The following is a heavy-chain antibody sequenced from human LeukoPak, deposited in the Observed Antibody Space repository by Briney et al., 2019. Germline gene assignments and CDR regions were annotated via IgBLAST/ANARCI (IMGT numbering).Heavy chain of an antibody. J-gene: IGHJ6*03. CDR1: GYTFTSYY. V-gene: IGHV1-8*03. CDR3: ARDFLRQEGDTRFYYYYMDV. Sequence: GASVKVSCKASGYTFTSYYMHWVRQATGQGLEWMGWMNPKSGNTGHAQKFQGRVTITRDTSISTVYMELSSLRSEDTAVYFCARDFLRQEGDTRFYYYYMDVWGKGTTVTVSS. D-gene: IGHD1-26*01. CDR2: MNPKSGNT.